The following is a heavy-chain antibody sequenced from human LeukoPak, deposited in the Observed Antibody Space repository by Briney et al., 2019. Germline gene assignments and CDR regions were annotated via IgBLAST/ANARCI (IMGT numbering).Heavy chain of an antibody. CDR2: ISYDGTEK. CDR1: GLSFSSYA. J-gene: IGHJ4*02. D-gene: IGHD4-17*01. V-gene: IGHV3-30-3*01. Sequence: GSSLRLSCAASGLSFSSYAMHWVRQAPGKGLEWVAVISYDGTEKYYGDSVKGRFTISRDNSKNTLYLQMNSLRAEDTALYYCARDGHGVPLDYWGQGTLVTVSP. CDR3: ARDGHGVPLDY.